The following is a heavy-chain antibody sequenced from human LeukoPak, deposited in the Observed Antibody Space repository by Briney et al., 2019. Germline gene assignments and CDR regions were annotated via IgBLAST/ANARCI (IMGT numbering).Heavy chain of an antibody. CDR3: AGGGLAARFTSHYHYMDV. V-gene: IGHV1-69*06. D-gene: IGHD6-6*01. CDR2: IIPIFGTA. Sequence: ASVKVSCKASGGTFSSYAISWVRQAPGQGLEWMGGIIPIFGTANYAQKFQGRVTITADKSTSTAYMELSSLRSEDTAVYYCAGGGLAARFTSHYHYMDVWGKGTTVTVSS. CDR1: GGTFSSYA. J-gene: IGHJ6*03.